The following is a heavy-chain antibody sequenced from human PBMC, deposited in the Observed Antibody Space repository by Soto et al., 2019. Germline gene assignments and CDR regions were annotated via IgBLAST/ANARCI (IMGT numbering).Heavy chain of an antibody. CDR2: ISGSGGST. CDR1: RFTFLSYA. J-gene: IGHJ6*02. D-gene: IGHD6-13*01. Sequence: PGGSLTLSCTASRFTFLSYAMCWVRQAPRKGLEWVSAISGSGGSTYYADTVKGRFTTSRDNSKNTLYMQMNSLRAEDTGVYFCAKSAAGPVGVRDYYYGMDVWGQGTTVTVSS. V-gene: IGHV3-23*01. CDR3: AKSAAGPVGVRDYYYGMDV.